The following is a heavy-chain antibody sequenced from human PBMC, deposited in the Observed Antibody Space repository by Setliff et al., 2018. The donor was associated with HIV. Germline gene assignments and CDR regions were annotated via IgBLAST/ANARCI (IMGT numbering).Heavy chain of an antibody. CDR3: ARRRLVGYSFDY. CDR1: GGSVYTASYY. D-gene: IGHD6-25*01. Sequence: PSETLSLTCTVSGGSVYTASYYWAWVRQPPGKGLEWIGTFYFGRTTYYNPSLASRVTLSVDTAKNQLSLKVTSVTAADTAIYYCARRRLVGYSFDYWGQGALVTVSS. V-gene: IGHV4-39*01. J-gene: IGHJ4*02. CDR2: FYFGRTT.